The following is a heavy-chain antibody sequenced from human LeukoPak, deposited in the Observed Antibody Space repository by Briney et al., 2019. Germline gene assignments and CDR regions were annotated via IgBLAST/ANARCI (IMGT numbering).Heavy chain of an antibody. J-gene: IGHJ4*02. CDR1: GFTLSRYW. V-gene: IGHV3-74*01. D-gene: IGHD5-18*01. CDR2: INSDGSST. CDR3: ASDTVDTALGIDY. Sequence: GSLRLSCAASGFTLSRYWMHWVRQATGKGLVWVSCINSDGSSTAYADSVKGRFTISRDNAKNTLYLQMNSLRAEDTAVYYCASDTVDTALGIDYWGQGTLVTVSS.